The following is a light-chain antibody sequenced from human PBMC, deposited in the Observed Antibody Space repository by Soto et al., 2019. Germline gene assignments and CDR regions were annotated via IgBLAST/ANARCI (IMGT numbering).Light chain of an antibody. CDR3: QQYNNWPHT. Sequence: EIVMTQSPATLSVSPGERVTLSCRASQSVSSDLAWYLQKPGQPPSLLVYGASTTATGMPARFSGSGSGTEFTLTISSLQSEDCAVYYCQQYNNWPHTFGQGTKLEIK. CDR1: QSVSSD. V-gene: IGKV3-15*01. CDR2: GAS. J-gene: IGKJ2*01.